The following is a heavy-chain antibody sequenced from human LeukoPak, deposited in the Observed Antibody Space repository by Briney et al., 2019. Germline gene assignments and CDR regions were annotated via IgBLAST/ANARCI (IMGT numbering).Heavy chain of an antibody. J-gene: IGHJ4*02. CDR3: AKRPAEQQRLGGHFDY. Sequence: GGSLRLSCAASGFTFSSYAMSWVRQAPGKGLEWVSAISGSGGSTYYADSVKGRFTISRDNSKNTLYLQMNSLRAEDTAVYYCAKRPAEQQRLGGHFDYWGQGTLVTVSS. CDR1: GFTFSSYA. V-gene: IGHV3-23*01. CDR2: ISGSGGST. D-gene: IGHD6-13*01.